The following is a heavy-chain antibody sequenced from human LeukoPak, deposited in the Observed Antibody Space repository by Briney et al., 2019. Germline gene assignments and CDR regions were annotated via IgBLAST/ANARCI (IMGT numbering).Heavy chain of an antibody. Sequence: GGSLRLSCAASGFTFSNAWMSWVRQAPGKGLEWVGNIKQDGGEKYYVDSVEGRFTISRDSAKNSLYLQMNSLRAEDTAVYYCARESRSNYFDNWGQGTLVTVSS. CDR2: IKQDGGEK. CDR1: GFTFSNAW. CDR3: ARESRSNYFDN. V-gene: IGHV3-7*05. J-gene: IGHJ4*02.